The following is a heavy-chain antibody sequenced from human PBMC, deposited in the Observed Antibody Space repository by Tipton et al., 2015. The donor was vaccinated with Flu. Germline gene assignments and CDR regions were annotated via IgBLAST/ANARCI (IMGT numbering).Heavy chain of an antibody. J-gene: IGHJ6*02. Sequence: TLSLTCSVSGGSISDYRWSWLRQSPEKGLEWIGYMYYSGYINYNPSLKSRVTMSLATSENQLSLKLSSLTAADTAVYYCARVAFIHDNRDYFYYSGLDVWGQGTTVTVS. V-gene: IGHV4-59*01. D-gene: IGHD3-16*01. CDR1: GGSISDYR. CDR2: MYYSGYI. CDR3: ARVAFIHDNRDYFYYSGLDV.